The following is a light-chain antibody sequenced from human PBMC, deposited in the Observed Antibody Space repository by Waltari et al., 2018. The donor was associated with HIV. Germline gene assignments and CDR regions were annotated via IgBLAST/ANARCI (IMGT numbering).Light chain of an antibody. J-gene: IGLJ3*02. CDR3: CSYAGTYTYVL. CDR1: SSHVGGYDS. V-gene: IGLV2-11*01. CDR2: EVI. Sequence: QSALTQPRSVSGSPGQSVTISCPGSSSHVGGYDSVSWYLQHPGKVPKLIIYEVIKRPSGVPDRFSGSKSGNTASLTISGLQTEDEADYFCCSYAGTYTYVLFGGGTKLTVL.